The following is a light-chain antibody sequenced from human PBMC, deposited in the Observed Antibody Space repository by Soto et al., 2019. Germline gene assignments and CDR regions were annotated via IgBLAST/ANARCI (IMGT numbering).Light chain of an antibody. CDR3: CSYAGSYVV. V-gene: IGLV2-11*01. Sequence: QSALTQPRSVSGSPGQSVTISCTGTSSDVGGYNYVSWYQQNPGKAPKLMIFDVSKRPSGVPDRFSGSKSGNTASLTISGLQAEDEADYYCCSYAGSYVVFGGGTKLTVL. CDR1: SSDVGGYNY. J-gene: IGLJ2*01. CDR2: DVS.